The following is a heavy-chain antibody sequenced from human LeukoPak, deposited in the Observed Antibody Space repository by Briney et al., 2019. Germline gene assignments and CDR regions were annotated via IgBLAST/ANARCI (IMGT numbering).Heavy chain of an antibody. CDR2: IKQDGSEK. J-gene: IGHJ4*02. CDR3: AIDRDYYDSSGYLFDY. Sequence: PGGSLRLSCATSGFTFSSYWMSWVRQAPGKGLEWVANIKQDGSEKYYVDSVKGRFTISRENAKNPLYLQMNSLRAEDTAVYYCAIDRDYYDSSGYLFDYWGQGTLVTVSS. V-gene: IGHV3-7*01. D-gene: IGHD3-22*01. CDR1: GFTFSSYW.